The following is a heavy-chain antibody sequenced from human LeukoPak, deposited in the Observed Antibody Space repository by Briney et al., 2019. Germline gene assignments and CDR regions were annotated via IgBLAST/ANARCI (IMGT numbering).Heavy chain of an antibody. CDR2: IYYSGST. Sequence: PSETLSLTCTGSGGSISSYYWSWIRQPPGKGLEWIGYIYYSGSTNYNPSLKSRVTISVDTSKNQFSLKLSSVTAADTAVYYCARLLRYFDYWGQGTLVTVSS. CDR3: ARLLRYFDY. V-gene: IGHV4-59*08. CDR1: GGSISSYY. J-gene: IGHJ4*02.